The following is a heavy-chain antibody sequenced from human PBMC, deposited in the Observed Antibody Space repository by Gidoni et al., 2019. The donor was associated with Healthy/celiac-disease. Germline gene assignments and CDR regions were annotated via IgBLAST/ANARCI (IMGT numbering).Heavy chain of an antibody. J-gene: IGHJ4*02. CDR1: GGSVSSGSYY. CDR2: IYYSGST. CDR3: ASWENWNYVVY. D-gene: IGHD1-1*01. Sequence: QVQLQESGPGLVKPSETLSLTCTVPGGSVSSGSYYWSWLRQPPGKGLEWIGYIYYSGSTNYNPSLKSRVTISVDTSKNQFSLKLSSVTAADTAVYYCASWENWNYVVYWGQGTLVTVSS. V-gene: IGHV4-61*01.